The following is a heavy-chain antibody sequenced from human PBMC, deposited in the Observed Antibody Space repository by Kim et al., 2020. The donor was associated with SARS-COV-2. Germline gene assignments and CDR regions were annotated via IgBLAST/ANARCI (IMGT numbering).Heavy chain of an antibody. D-gene: IGHD6-6*01. J-gene: IGHJ4*02. CDR3: ARGGIAARPVRGLWGSLSEDSGYYFDY. Sequence: SETLSLTCTVSGGSISSYYWSWIRQPPGKGLEWIGYIYHSGSTNYNPSLKSRVTISVDTSKNQFSLKLSSVTAADTAVYYCARGGIAARPVRGLWGSLSEDSGYYFDYWGQGTLVTVSS. CDR1: GGSISSYY. V-gene: IGHV4-59*01. CDR2: IYHSGST.